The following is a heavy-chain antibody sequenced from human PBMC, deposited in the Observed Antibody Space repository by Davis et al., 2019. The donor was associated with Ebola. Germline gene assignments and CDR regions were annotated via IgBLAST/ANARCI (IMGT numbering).Heavy chain of an antibody. Sequence: VKVSCKASGGTFSSYAISWVRQAPGQGLEWMGGIIPIFGTANYAQKLQGRVTMTTDTSTSTAYMELSSLRSEDTAVYYCARDLAVREDWGQGTLVTVSS. CDR3: ARDLAVRED. D-gene: IGHD3-10*01. CDR2: IIPIFGTA. CDR1: GGTFSSYA. V-gene: IGHV1-69*13. J-gene: IGHJ4*02.